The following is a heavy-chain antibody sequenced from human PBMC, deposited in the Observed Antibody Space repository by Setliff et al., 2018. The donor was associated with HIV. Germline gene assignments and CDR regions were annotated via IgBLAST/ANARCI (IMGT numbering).Heavy chain of an antibody. CDR1: GQFISDGYY. D-gene: IGHD3-16*01. CDR3: AKHDFGEGSCFDP. J-gene: IGHJ5*02. CDR2: VYHSGKT. V-gene: IGHV4-38-2*02. Sequence: SETLSLTCTVSGQFISDGYYWGWILQPPGKGLEWIGSVYHSGKTYYNPSLKSRVTMSADTSKNQISLMLRSMTAADTAVYYCAKHDFGEGSCFDPWGQGSLVTVSS.